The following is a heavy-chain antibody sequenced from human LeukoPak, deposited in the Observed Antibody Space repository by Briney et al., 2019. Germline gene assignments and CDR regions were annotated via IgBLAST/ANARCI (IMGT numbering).Heavy chain of an antibody. CDR1: GGSISSGGYY. Sequence: PSETLSLTCTVSGGSISSGGYYWSWIRQPPGKGLEWIEEINHSGSTNYNPSLKSRVTISVDTSKNQFSLKLSSVTAADTAVYYCARGAATWRKPYGMDVWGQGTTVTVSS. J-gene: IGHJ6*02. V-gene: IGHV4-39*07. CDR3: ARGAATWRKPYGMDV. CDR2: INHSGST. D-gene: IGHD6-25*01.